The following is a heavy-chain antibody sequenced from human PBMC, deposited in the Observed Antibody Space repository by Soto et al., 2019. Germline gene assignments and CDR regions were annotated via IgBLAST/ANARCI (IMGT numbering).Heavy chain of an antibody. CDR1: GGSISSYY. V-gene: IGHV4-59*01. Sequence: SETLSLTCTVSGGSISSYYWSWIRQPPGKGLEWIGYIYYSGSTNYNPSLKSRVTISVDTSKNQFSLKLSSVTAADTAVYYCARENLGGDYIFARGARAYYFDYWGQGTLVTVSS. D-gene: IGHD4-17*01. J-gene: IGHJ4*02. CDR2: IYYSGST. CDR3: ARENLGGDYIFARGARAYYFDY.